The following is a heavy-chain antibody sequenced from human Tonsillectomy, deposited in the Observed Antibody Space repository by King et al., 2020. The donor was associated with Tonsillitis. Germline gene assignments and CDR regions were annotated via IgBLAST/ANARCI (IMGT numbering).Heavy chain of an antibody. CDR3: ARSSSVTDY. Sequence: QLVQSGAEVKKPGASVKVSCKASGYTFTSYGINWVRQAPGQGLEWLGWITIYNGYTNYAQKVQGRVTMTTDTSTSTAYMELRSLRSDDTAVYFCARSSSVTDYWGQGTLVTVSS. CDR2: ITIYNGYT. CDR1: GYTFTSYG. D-gene: IGHD4-11*01. J-gene: IGHJ4*02. V-gene: IGHV1-18*01.